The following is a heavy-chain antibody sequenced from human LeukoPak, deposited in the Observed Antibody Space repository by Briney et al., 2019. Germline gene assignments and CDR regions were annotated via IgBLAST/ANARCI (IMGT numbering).Heavy chain of an antibody. V-gene: IGHV1-18*01. CDR1: GYIFTSYA. D-gene: IGHD6-19*01. CDR3: ARGGGVGAVADHFDY. J-gene: IGHJ4*02. Sequence: ASVKVSCKASGYIFTSYAISWVRQASGQGLEWMGWISAYNGNTDYAQKLQGRVTMTTDTSTSTAYMELRSLRSDDTAVYYCARGGGVGAVADHFDYWGQGTLVTVSS. CDR2: ISAYNGNT.